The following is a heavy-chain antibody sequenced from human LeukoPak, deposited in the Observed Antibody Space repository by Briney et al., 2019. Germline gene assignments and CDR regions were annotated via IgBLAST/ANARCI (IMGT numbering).Heavy chain of an antibody. Sequence: SETLSLTCTVSRGSMSHYYWSWIRQPPGKGLEWIGYIDYSGSTNYNPSLKSRLTISLDTSKNQFSLKLTSVTPADTAVYYCAGGALGYCSGGNCYGNWFDPWGQGTLVTVSS. V-gene: IGHV4-59*01. CDR2: IDYSGST. CDR3: AGGALGYCSGGNCYGNWFDP. J-gene: IGHJ5*02. D-gene: IGHD2-15*01. CDR1: RGSMSHYY.